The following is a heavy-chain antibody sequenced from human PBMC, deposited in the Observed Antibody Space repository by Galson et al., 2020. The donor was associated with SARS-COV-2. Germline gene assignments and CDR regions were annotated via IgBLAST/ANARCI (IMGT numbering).Heavy chain of an antibody. CDR1: GGSISSSSYY. CDR3: ARHKIYCSGGGCYAGWFDP. D-gene: IGHD2-15*01. Sequence: ETSETLSLTCTVSGGSISSSSYYWGWIRQPPGKGLEWIGSIYYSGSTYYNPSLKSRVTISVDTSKNQFSLKLSSVTAADTAVYYCARHKIYCSGGGCYAGWFDPWGQGTLVTGSS. J-gene: IGHJ5*02. V-gene: IGHV4-39*01. CDR2: IYYSGST.